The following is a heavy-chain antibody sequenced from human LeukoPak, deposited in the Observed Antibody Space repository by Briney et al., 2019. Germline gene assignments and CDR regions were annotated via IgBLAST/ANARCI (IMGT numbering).Heavy chain of an antibody. CDR1: GFTFSSYA. Sequence: GGSLRLSCTASGFTFSSYAMSWVRQAPGKGLEWVSAISGGGGSTYYADSVKGRFTISRDNSKNTLYLQMNGLRAEDTAVYYCATNYSYGTGFDNWGQGTLVTVSS. J-gene: IGHJ4*02. CDR3: ATNYSYGTGFDN. V-gene: IGHV3-23*01. D-gene: IGHD5-18*01. CDR2: ISGGGGST.